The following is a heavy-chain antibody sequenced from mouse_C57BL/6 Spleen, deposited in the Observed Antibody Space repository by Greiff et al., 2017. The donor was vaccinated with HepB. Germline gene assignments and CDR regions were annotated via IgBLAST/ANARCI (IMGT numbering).Heavy chain of an antibody. CDR3: ARGGNYGGDYAMDY. CDR2: IYPRDGST. V-gene: IGHV1-85*01. D-gene: IGHD2-1*01. Sequence: VKLVESGPELVKPGASVKLSCKASGYTFTSYDINWVKQRPGQGLEWIGWIYPRDGSTKYNEKFKGKATLTVDTSSSTAYMELHSLTSEDSAVYFCARGGNYGGDYAMDYWGQGTSVTVSS. J-gene: IGHJ4*01. CDR1: GYTFTSYD.